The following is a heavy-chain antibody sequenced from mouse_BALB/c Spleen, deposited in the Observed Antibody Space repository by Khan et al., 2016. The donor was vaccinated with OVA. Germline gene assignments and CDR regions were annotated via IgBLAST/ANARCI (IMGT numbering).Heavy chain of an antibody. Sequence: EVELVESGGGLVQPGGSLKLSCAASGFTFSSYTMSWVRQTPDKRLEWVAFISHGGSSAYYQDTVKGRFTSSRDNAKNPLYLQMSSLKSEDTAMYYCVRPSTSEYDYGMDYWGQGTSVTVSS. D-gene: IGHD2-1*01. CDR1: GFTFSSYT. CDR3: VRPSTSEYDYGMDY. CDR2: ISHGGSSA. J-gene: IGHJ4*01. V-gene: IGHV5-12-2*01.